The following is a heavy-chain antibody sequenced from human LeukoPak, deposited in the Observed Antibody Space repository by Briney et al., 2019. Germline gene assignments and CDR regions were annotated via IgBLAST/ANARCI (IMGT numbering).Heavy chain of an antibody. V-gene: IGHV3-9*01. CDR2: ISWNSGSI. CDR1: GFTFDDYA. J-gene: IGHJ3*02. CDR3: AKASGGYESDAFDI. D-gene: IGHD5-12*01. Sequence: GGSLRLSCAASGFTFDDYAMHWVRQAPGKGLEWVSGISWNSGSIGYAGSVKGRFTISRDNAKNSLYLQMNSLRAEDTALYYCAKASGGYESDAFDIWGQGTMVTVSS.